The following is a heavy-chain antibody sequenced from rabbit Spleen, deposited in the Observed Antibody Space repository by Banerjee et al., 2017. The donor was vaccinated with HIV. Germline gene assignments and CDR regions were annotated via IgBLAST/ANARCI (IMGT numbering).Heavy chain of an antibody. CDR3: ARDTGSSFSSYGMDL. J-gene: IGHJ6*01. V-gene: IGHV1S45*01. CDR1: GFTISSSYF. D-gene: IGHD8-1*01. CDR2: INAVTGKA. Sequence: QEQLVESGGDLVKPGASLTLTCTVSGFTISSSYFMCWVRQAPGKGLEWIACINAVTGKAVYASWAKGRFTFSKTSSTTVTLQMTGLTAADTATYFCARDTGSSFSSYGMDLWGQGTLVTVS.